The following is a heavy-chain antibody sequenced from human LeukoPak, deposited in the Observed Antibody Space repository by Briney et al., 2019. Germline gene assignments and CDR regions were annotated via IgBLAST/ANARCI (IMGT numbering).Heavy chain of an antibody. CDR2: INPNSGGT. CDR3: ARGGSYYDSSGYYDAFDI. V-gene: IGHV1-2*02. J-gene: IGHJ3*02. CDR1: GYTFTGYY. Sequence: ASVKVSCKASGYTFTGYYMHWVRQAPGQGLEWMGWINPNSGGTNYAQKFQGGVTMTRDTSISTAYMELSRLRSDDTAVYYCARGGSYYDSSGYYDAFDIWGQGTMVTVSS. D-gene: IGHD3-22*01.